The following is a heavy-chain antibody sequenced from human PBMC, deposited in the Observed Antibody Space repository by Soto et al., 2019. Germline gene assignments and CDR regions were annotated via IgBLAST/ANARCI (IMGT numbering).Heavy chain of an antibody. V-gene: IGHV2-5*02. Sequence: QITLKESGPTLVKPTQTLTLTCTFSGFSLSTSGVGVGWIRQPPGKALEWLAFISCDDDQRYSPSLKSRLTITKDTPKNQVVLTMTNIDPVDTATYYCAHSYYDYVWGNYRTFDYWGQGTLVTVSS. J-gene: IGHJ4*02. CDR2: ISCDDDQ. CDR1: GFSLSTSGVG. D-gene: IGHD3-16*02. CDR3: AHSYYDYVWGNYRTFDY.